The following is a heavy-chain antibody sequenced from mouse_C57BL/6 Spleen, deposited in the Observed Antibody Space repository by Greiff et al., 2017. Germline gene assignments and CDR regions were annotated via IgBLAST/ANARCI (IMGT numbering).Heavy chain of an antibody. D-gene: IGHD1-1*02. CDR1: GYTFTDYE. V-gene: IGHV1-15*01. Sequence: QVQLQQPGAELVRPGASVTLSCKASGYTFTDYEMHWVKQTPVHGLEWIGAIDPETGGTAYNQKFKGKAILTADKSSSTAYMELRSLTSEDSAVFYCVYGGLSYYAMDYWGQGTSVTVSS. CDR2: IDPETGGT. CDR3: VYGGLSYYAMDY. J-gene: IGHJ4*01.